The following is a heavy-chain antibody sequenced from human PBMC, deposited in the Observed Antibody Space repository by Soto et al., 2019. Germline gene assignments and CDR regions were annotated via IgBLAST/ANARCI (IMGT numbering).Heavy chain of an antibody. CDR3: ARDKTTGLFDY. CDR1: GGSFSGYY. Sequence: PSETLSLTCAVYGGSFSGYYWTWIRQPPGTGLEWIVEINHSGSTNYNPSLKSRVTISVDTSKNQFSLKLTSVTAADTAVYYCARDKTTGLFDYWGQGTLVTVSS. J-gene: IGHJ4*02. D-gene: IGHD1-7*01. CDR2: INHSGST. V-gene: IGHV4-34*01.